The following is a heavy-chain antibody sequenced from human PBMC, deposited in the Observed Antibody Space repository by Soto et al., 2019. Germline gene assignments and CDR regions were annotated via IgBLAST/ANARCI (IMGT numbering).Heavy chain of an antibody. D-gene: IGHD3-10*01. CDR1: GFTFADYA. CDR3: TRDGVYHNSGTYGYFDC. J-gene: IGHJ4*02. Sequence: GGYLRLSCTASGFTFADYAMSWVRQAPGKGLEWVGFIRSKTYGGTTEYAASVKGRFTISRDDSKSVAYLQMNSLKTEDTAVYYCTRDGVYHNSGTYGYFDCCGQGPLVTVSS. CDR2: IRSKTYGGTT. V-gene: IGHV3-49*04.